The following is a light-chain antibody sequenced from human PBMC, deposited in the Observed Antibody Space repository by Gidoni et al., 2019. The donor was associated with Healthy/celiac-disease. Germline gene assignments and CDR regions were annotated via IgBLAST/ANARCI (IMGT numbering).Light chain of an antibody. J-gene: IGKJ4*01. V-gene: IGKV1-39*01. CDR1: QSISSY. CDR2: AAS. Sequence: IQTTQSPSSLSPSVGDRVTITCRASQSISSYLNWYQQKPGKAPKPLIYAASIMQSGVPSRFSGSGSGTDFTLTISSLQPEDFAADYCQQSYSTPLTFGGGTKVEIK. CDR3: QQSYSTPLT.